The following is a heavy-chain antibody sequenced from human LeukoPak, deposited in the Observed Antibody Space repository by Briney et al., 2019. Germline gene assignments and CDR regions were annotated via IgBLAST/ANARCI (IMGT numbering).Heavy chain of an antibody. J-gene: IGHJ3*02. CDR1: GYSISSGYY. Sequence: SETLSLTCTVSGYSISSGYYWGWIRQPPGKGLEWIGSIYHSGSTYYNPPLKSRVTISVDKSKNQFSLKLSSVTAADTAVYYCARYGYYLDAFDIWGQGTMVTVSS. D-gene: IGHD3-22*01. CDR2: IYHSGST. V-gene: IGHV4-38-2*02. CDR3: ARYGYYLDAFDI.